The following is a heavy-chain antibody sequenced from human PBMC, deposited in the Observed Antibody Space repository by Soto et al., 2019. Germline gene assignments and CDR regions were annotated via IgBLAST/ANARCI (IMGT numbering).Heavy chain of an antibody. CDR2: IRSSGSTI. Sequence: PGGSLRLSCATSGFTFSSYSMNWVRQAPGKGLEWGSYIRSSGSTIYYADYVKGRFTISRDNAKNSLSLQMNSLSVEDTAVYYCVRDPDALDVWGQGTTVTVSS. D-gene: IGHD2-2*01. V-gene: IGHV3-48*01. J-gene: IGHJ6*02. CDR3: VRDPDALDV. CDR1: GFTFSSYS.